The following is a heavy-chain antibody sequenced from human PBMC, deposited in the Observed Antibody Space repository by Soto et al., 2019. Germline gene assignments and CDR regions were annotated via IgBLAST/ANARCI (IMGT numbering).Heavy chain of an antibody. CDR3: AREPLEYSSSSWYFQH. J-gene: IGHJ1*01. Sequence: GSLRLSCAASGFTFSSYWMHWVRQAPGKGLVWVSRINSDGSSTSYADSVKGRFTISRDNAKNTLYLQMNSLRAEDTAVYCCAREPLEYSSSSWYFQHWGQGTLVTVSS. CDR2: INSDGSST. V-gene: IGHV3-74*01. D-gene: IGHD6-6*01. CDR1: GFTFSSYW.